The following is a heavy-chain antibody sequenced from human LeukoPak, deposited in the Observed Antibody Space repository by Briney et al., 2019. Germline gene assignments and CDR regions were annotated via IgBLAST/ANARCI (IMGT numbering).Heavy chain of an antibody. CDR3: ARQIAAAFFFDP. D-gene: IGHD6-13*01. Sequence: SQSLSLTCTVSGGSISSGGYYWSWIRQHPGKGLEWIGYIYYSGSTYYNPSLRSRVTISVDTSKNQFSLKLSSVTAADTAVYYCARQIAAAFFFDPWGQGTLVTVSS. CDR1: GGSISSGGYY. J-gene: IGHJ5*02. CDR2: IYYSGST. V-gene: IGHV4-31*03.